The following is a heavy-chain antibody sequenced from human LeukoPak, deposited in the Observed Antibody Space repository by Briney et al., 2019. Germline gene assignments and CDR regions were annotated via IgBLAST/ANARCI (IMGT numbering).Heavy chain of an antibody. V-gene: IGHV3-48*01. J-gene: IGHJ6*03. CDR1: GFTFSSYS. CDR3: TRLPPDSYYYDSSGEFWYYYYYMDV. Sequence: GGSLRLSCAASGFTFSSYSMNWVRQAPGKGLEWVSYISSSSSTIYYADSVKGRFTISRGNAKNSLYLQMNSLRAEDTAVYYCTRLPPDSYYYDSSGEFWYYYYYMDVWGKGTTVTVSS. CDR2: ISSSSSTI. D-gene: IGHD3-22*01.